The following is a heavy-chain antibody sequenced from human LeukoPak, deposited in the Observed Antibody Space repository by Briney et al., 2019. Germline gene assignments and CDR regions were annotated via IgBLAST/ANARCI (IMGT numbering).Heavy chain of an antibody. CDR1: GGSFSGYY. J-gene: IGHJ4*02. Sequence: SETLSLTCAVYGGSFSGYYWSWIRQPPGKGLEWIGSVYYIRNVYYNPSLKSRVTISVDTSKNQFSLRLSSVTAADTAVYYCAREVGTSGDYWGQGTLVTVSS. V-gene: IGHV4-34*01. CDR2: VYYIRNV. CDR3: AREVGTSGDY. D-gene: IGHD1-26*01.